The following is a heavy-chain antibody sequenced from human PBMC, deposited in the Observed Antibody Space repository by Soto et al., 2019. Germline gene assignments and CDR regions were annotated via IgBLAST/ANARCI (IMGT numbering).Heavy chain of an antibody. CDR3: ARVGWGGSGIVYYFDY. CDR2: INHSGST. V-gene: IGHV4-34*01. D-gene: IGHD3-10*01. J-gene: IGHJ4*02. Sequence: PSETLSLTCTVYGGSFSGYYWSWIRQSPGKGLEWIGEINHSGSTNYNPSLKSRVTISVDTSKNQFSLKLSSVAAADTAVFYCARVGWGGSGIVYYFDYWGQGTLVTVSS. CDR1: GGSFSGYY.